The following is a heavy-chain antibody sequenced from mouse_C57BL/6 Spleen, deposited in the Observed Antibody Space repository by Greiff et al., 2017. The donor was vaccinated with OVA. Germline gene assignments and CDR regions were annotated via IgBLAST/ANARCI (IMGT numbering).Heavy chain of an antibody. CDR2: ISSGSSTI. CDR1: GFTFSDYG. D-gene: IGHD2-12*01. CDR3: ANSYSDWYFDV. Sequence: EVHLVESGGGLVKPGGSLKLSCAASGFTFSDYGMHWVRQAPEKGLEWVAYISSGSSTIYYADTVKGRFTISRDNAKNTLFLQMTSLRSEDTAMYYCANSYSDWYFDVWGTGTTVTVSS. V-gene: IGHV5-17*01. J-gene: IGHJ1*03.